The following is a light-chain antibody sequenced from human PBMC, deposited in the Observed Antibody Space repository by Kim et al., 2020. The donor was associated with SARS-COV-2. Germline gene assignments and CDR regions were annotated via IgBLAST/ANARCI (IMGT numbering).Light chain of an antibody. J-gene: IGLJ2*01. CDR3: QTWDIDIVV. V-gene: IGLV4-69*01. CDR1: SGHSTYA. Sequence: QLVLTQSPSASASLGASVKLTCTLSSGHSTYAIAWHQQQPEKGPRYLMRLNSDGSHNKGDGIPDRFSGSSSGAERYLTITSLQSEDEADYYCQTWDIDIVVFGGGTQLTVL. CDR2: LNSDGSH.